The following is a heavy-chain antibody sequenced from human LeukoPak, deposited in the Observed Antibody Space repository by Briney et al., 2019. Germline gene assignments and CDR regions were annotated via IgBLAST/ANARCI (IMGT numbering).Heavy chain of an antibody. D-gene: IGHD5-18*01. CDR1: GGSISSGGYY. Sequence: PSETLSLTCTVSGGSISSGGYYWSWIRQPPGKGLEWIGYIYHSGSTYYNPSLKSRVTISVDRSKNQFSLKLSSVTAADTAVYYCARGGYSYGYVDYWGQGTLVTVSS. CDR3: ARGGYSYGYVDY. CDR2: IYHSGST. V-gene: IGHV4-30-2*01. J-gene: IGHJ4*02.